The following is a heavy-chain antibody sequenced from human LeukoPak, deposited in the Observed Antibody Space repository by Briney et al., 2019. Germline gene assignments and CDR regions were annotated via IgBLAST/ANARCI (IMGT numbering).Heavy chain of an antibody. Sequence: GGSLRLSCAASGFTFSSSGMHWVRQAPGKGLDWVAFIRDTGSNRYYADSVKGRLTISRDNSENTVYLQMNSLRAEDTAVYYCAKDQGSSSGFWFDPWGQGTLVTASS. D-gene: IGHD6-6*01. J-gene: IGHJ5*02. V-gene: IGHV3-30*02. CDR3: AKDQGSSSGFWFDP. CDR2: IRDTGSNR. CDR1: GFTFSSSG.